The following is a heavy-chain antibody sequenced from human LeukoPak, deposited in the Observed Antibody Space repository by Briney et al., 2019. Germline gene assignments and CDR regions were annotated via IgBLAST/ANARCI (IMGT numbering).Heavy chain of an antibody. Sequence: GGSLRLSCAASGFTFSSYEMNWVRQAPGKGLEWVSYISSSGSTIYYADSVKGRFTISRDNAKNSLYLQMHSLRADDTAVYYCARRRTTAAFDIWGQGTMVTVSS. V-gene: IGHV3-48*03. CDR3: ARRRTTAAFDI. J-gene: IGHJ3*02. CDR1: GFTFSSYE. CDR2: ISSSGSTI. D-gene: IGHD1-7*01.